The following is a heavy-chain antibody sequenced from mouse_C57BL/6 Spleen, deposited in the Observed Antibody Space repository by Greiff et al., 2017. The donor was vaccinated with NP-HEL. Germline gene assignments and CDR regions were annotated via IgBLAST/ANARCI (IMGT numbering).Heavy chain of an antibody. Sequence: QVQLKQSGAELVRPGTSVKVSCKASGYAFTNYLIEWVKQRPGQGLEWIGVINPGSGGTNYNEKFKGKATLTADKSSSTAYMQLSSLTSEDSAVYFCARDYYGSSYYYYAMDYWGQGTSVTVSS. D-gene: IGHD1-1*01. CDR1: GYAFTNYL. CDR2: INPGSGGT. V-gene: IGHV1-54*01. CDR3: ARDYYGSSYYYYAMDY. J-gene: IGHJ4*01.